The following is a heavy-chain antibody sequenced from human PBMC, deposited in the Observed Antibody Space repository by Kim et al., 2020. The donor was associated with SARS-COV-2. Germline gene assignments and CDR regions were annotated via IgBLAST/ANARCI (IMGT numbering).Heavy chain of an antibody. D-gene: IGHD1-1*01. J-gene: IGHJ6*02. CDR3: AKDYAYNVDV. CDR1: GYTFTTSG. Sequence: ASVKVSCKTSGYTFTTSGVSWVRQAPGLGLEWGGWISAHNGDTHYAQKFQDRLTMTTDTSTSTAYMELRSLRSDDTAIYYCAKDYAYNVDVWGQGTTVTVSS. V-gene: IGHV1-18*01. CDR2: ISAHNGDT.